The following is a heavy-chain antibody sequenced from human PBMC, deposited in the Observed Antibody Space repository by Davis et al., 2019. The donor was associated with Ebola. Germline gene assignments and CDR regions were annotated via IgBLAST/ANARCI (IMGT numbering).Heavy chain of an antibody. Sequence: ASVKVSCKASGYTFTSYAMHWVRQAPGQRLEWMGWINAGNGNTKYSQKFQGRVTITRDTSASTAYMELSSLRSEDTAVYYCARGGGWIAAAGILYYYYGMDVWGQGTTVTVSS. CDR1: GYTFTSYA. CDR3: ARGGGWIAAAGILYYYYGMDV. D-gene: IGHD6-13*01. V-gene: IGHV1-3*01. CDR2: INAGNGNT. J-gene: IGHJ6*02.